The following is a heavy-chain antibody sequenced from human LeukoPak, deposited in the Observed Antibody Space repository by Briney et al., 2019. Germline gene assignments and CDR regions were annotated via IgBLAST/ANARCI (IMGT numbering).Heavy chain of an antibody. CDR2: INHSGST. CDR3: ARKTSSWYVNWFDP. D-gene: IGHD6-13*01. Sequence: LETLSLTCAVYGGSFSGYYWSWIRQPPGKGLEWIGEINHSGSTNYNPSLKSRVTISVDTSKNQFSLRLSSVTAADTAVYYCARKTSSWYVNWFDPWGQGTLVTVSS. CDR1: GGSFSGYY. J-gene: IGHJ5*02. V-gene: IGHV4-34*01.